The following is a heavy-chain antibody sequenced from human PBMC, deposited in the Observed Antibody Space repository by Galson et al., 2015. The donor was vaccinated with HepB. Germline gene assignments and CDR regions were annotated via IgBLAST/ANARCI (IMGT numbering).Heavy chain of an antibody. J-gene: IGHJ4*02. CDR1: GFTFTRYA. CDR2: ISYAGSNK. Sequence: SLRLSCAASGFTFTRYAIHWVRQAPGKGLEWVAFISYAGSNKFYGEFVKGRFTISRDNSKNTVDVQMNRLKPEDTAVYYCARDMGKVTPNYFDYWGQGTLVTVSS. CDR3: ARDMGKVTPNYFDY. V-gene: IGHV3-30-3*01. D-gene: IGHD2-21*02.